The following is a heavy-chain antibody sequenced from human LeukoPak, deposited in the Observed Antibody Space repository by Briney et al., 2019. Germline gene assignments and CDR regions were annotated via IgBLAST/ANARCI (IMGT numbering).Heavy chain of an antibody. CDR1: GGSFSGYY. Sequence: SETLSLTCAVYGGSFSGYYWSWIRQPPGKGLEWIGEINHSGSTNYNPSLKSRVTISVDTSKSQFSLKLSSVTAADTAVYYCAREIGIVGATSGAFDIWGQGTMVTVSS. V-gene: IGHV4-34*01. CDR3: AREIGIVGATSGAFDI. J-gene: IGHJ3*02. CDR2: INHSGST. D-gene: IGHD1-26*01.